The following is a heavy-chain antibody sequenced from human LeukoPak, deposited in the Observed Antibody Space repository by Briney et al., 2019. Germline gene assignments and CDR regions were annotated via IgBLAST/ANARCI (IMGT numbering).Heavy chain of an antibody. V-gene: IGHV3-74*01. CDR1: GFTFSNYW. CDR3: ASASSHRIAAGGDY. D-gene: IGHD6-13*01. J-gene: IGHJ4*02. CDR2: INSDGSSR. Sequence: GGSLRLSCAASGFTFSNYWMHWVRQAPGKGLVRVSRINSDGSSRNYADSVKGRFTIFRDNAKNTLYLQMNSLRAEDTAVYYCASASSHRIAAGGDYWGQGTLVTVSP.